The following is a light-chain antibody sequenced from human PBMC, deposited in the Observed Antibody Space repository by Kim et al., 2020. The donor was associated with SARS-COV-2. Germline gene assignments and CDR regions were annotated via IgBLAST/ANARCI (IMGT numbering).Light chain of an antibody. V-gene: IGLV2-8*01. J-gene: IGLJ3*02. CDR1: SRGVDVNDS. CDR2: DIS. CDR3: SSNAGRNNWV. Sequence: LTLASIGTSRGVDVNDSVSWYQHRQGKAHKFWIYDISMRPSGVPGPVSGSKSGNAASLSVSGLQAEDEANYYCSSNAGRNNWVFGGGTQLTVL.